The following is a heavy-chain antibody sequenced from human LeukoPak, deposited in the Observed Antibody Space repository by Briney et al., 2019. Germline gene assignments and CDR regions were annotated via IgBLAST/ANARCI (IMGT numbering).Heavy chain of an antibody. J-gene: IGHJ3*02. CDR2: INPNSGGT. CDR3: ARDLSWGSDAFDI. D-gene: IGHD6-13*01. Sequence: GASVKVSCKAPGYTFTGYYIHWVRQAPGQGFEWMGRINPNSGGTNYAQKFQGRVTMTRDTSISTAYMEMSRLRSDDTAVYYCARDLSWGSDAFDIWGQGTMFTVSS. V-gene: IGHV1-2*06. CDR1: GYTFTGYY.